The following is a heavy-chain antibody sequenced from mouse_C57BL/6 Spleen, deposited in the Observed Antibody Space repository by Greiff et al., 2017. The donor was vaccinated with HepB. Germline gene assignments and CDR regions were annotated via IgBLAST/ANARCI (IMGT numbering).Heavy chain of an antibody. D-gene: IGHD1-1*01. V-gene: IGHV1-72*01. CDR1: GYTFTSYW. J-gene: IGHJ4*01. Sequence: QVQLQQPGAELVKPGASVKLSCKASGYTFTSYWMHWVKQRPGRGLEWIGRIDPNSGGTKYNEKFKSKATLTVDKPSSTAYMQLSSLTSEDSAIYFCATTVVASPYAMDYWGQGTSVTVSS. CDR2: IDPNSGGT. CDR3: ATTVVASPYAMDY.